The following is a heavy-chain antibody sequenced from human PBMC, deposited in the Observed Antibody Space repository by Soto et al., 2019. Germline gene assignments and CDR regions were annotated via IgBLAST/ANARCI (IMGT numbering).Heavy chain of an antibody. V-gene: IGHV3-74*01. CDR3: VRGTRDWRGMDY. D-gene: IGHD2-8*02. CDR2: IHCGGSRS. CDR1: GFTLSNPW. J-gene: IGHJ4*02. Sequence: PGGSLRLSSAASGFTLSNPWMHLVREAPGKGLVCVSSIHCGGSRSSYADSVKGRVTRTSDNAENTLHLHMNGLRGEHSVIYYCVRGTRDWRGMDYWGRGTLVTVAS.